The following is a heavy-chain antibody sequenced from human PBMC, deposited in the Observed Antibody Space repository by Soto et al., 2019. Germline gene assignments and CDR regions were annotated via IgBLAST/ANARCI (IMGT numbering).Heavy chain of an antibody. CDR3: ARDSGLGYSYGNYYYYGMDV. CDR1: GYTFTSYG. D-gene: IGHD5-18*01. V-gene: IGHV1-18*04. J-gene: IGHJ6*02. Sequence: ASVKVSCKASGYTFTSYGISWVRQAPGQGLEWMGWISAYNGNTNYAQKLQGRVTMTTDTSTSTAYMELRSLRSDDTAVYYCARDSGLGYSYGNYYYYGMDVWDQGTTVTVSS. CDR2: ISAYNGNT.